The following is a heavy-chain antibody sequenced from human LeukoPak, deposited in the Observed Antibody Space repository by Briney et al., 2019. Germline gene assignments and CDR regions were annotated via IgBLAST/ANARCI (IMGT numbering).Heavy chain of an antibody. J-gene: IGHJ4*02. CDR2: TSFDGTNK. V-gene: IGHV3-30-3*01. CDR1: GFTFRSYA. D-gene: IGHD3-16*01. Sequence: GGSLRLSCAATGFTFRSYAMNWVRQAPGKGLEWVAGTSFDGTNKYYADSVKGRFTISRDRSKNTLYLQMDSLRPDDTAFYFCVREDRGIDSWGQGTLVTVSS. CDR3: VREDRGIDS.